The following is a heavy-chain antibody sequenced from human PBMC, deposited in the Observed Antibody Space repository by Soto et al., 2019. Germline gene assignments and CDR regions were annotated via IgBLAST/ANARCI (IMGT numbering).Heavy chain of an antibody. D-gene: IGHD3-3*01. CDR2: VNPKRGDA. Sequence: QVLLVQSGAEMKKPGASVKVYCKASGYKFSDYYIHWVRQAPGQGLEWMGWVNPKRGDAIYAQKFQGWVTMTRDAAISTAYLELNRLSSDDTATYYCARDPGIPGRFWYFDLWGRGTLITVSS. CDR3: ARDPGIPGRFWYFDL. V-gene: IGHV1-2*04. CDR1: GYKFSDYY. J-gene: IGHJ2*01.